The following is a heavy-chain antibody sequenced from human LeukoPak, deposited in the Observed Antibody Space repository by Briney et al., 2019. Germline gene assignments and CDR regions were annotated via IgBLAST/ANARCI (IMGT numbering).Heavy chain of an antibody. V-gene: IGHV1-69*05. CDR1: GGTFSGYA. CDR2: IIPIFGTA. CDR3: ARATYCSGGSCSDL. Sequence: SVKVSCKASGGTFSGYAISLVRQAPGQGLEWMGGIIPIFGTANYAQKFQGRVTITTDESTSTAYMELSSLRSEDTAVYYCARATYCSGGSCSDLWGQGTLVTVSS. J-gene: IGHJ5*02. D-gene: IGHD2-15*01.